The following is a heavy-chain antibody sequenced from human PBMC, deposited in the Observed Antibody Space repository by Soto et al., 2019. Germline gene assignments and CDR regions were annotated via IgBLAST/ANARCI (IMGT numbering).Heavy chain of an antibody. CDR2: IYYSGTP. J-gene: IGHJ4*02. V-gene: IGHV4-28*01. CDR3: ARREIEGPIDY. Sequence: QVQLQESGPGLVKPSDTLSLTCAVSCYSISSSNWWGWIRQPPGKGLEWIGYIYYSGTPDYNPSLKSRVTMSVDTSKNQCSLKLTSVTAVDTAVYYCARREIEGPIDYWGQGTLVTVSS. CDR1: CYSISSSNW. D-gene: IGHD1-26*01.